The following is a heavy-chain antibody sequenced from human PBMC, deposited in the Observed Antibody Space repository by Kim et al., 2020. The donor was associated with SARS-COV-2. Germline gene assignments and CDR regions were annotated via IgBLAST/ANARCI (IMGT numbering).Heavy chain of an antibody. CDR3: AKRVGYMLPTTIYYHYGMDV. CDR1: GFTFSSYA. CDR2: ISGSGGST. D-gene: IGHD5-18*01. Sequence: GGSLRLSCAASGFTFSSYAMSWVRQAPGKGLEWVSAISGSGGSTYYADSVKGRFTISRDNSKNTLYLQMNSLRAEDTAVYYCAKRVGYMLPTTIYYHYGMDVWGQGTTVTVSS. V-gene: IGHV3-23*01. J-gene: IGHJ6*02.